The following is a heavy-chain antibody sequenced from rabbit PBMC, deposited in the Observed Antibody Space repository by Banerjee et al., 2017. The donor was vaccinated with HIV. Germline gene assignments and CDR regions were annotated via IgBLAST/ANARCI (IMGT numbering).Heavy chain of an antibody. V-gene: IGHV1S40*01. CDR2: IYTGNSGST. D-gene: IGHD6-1*01. Sequence: QSLEESGGDLVKPGASLTLTCTASGFSFSGSDYMSWVRQAPGKGLEWIGCIYTGNSGSTYYASWAKGRFTISKTSSTTVTLQMTSLTAADTATYFCARERYYSYGDFNLWGQGTLVTVS. CDR3: ARERYYSYGDFNL. CDR1: GFSFSGSDY. J-gene: IGHJ4*01.